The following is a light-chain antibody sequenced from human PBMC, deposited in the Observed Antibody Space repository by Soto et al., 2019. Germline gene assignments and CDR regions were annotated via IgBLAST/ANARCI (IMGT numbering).Light chain of an antibody. CDR3: QSYDASLSGYV. V-gene: IGLV1-40*01. Sequence: QSVLTQPPSVSEAPGQRVTISCTGSSSNIGGGYDVHWFQQLPGTAPKLLFYGKNNRPSGVPDRFSGSTSGTSASLAITGLQTEDEAIYYCQSYDASLSGYVFGTGTKVNVL. CDR2: GKN. J-gene: IGLJ1*01. CDR1: SSNIGGGYD.